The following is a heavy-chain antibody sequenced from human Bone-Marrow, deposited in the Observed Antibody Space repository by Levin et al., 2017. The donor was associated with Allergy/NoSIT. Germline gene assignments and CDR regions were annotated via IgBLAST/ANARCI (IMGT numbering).Heavy chain of an antibody. Sequence: SQTLSLTCTVSRGSMSNYYWSWIRQPPGKGLEWMGYIYFTGSINYNPSLKSRVSISVDAPKNQFSLNLSSVTAADTAVYYCARLRSSSRNLYNWFDPWGQGTLVTVSS. CDR1: RGSMSNYY. V-gene: IGHV4-59*01. CDR2: IYFTGSI. J-gene: IGHJ5*02. CDR3: ARLRSSSRNLYNWFDP. D-gene: IGHD2-2*01.